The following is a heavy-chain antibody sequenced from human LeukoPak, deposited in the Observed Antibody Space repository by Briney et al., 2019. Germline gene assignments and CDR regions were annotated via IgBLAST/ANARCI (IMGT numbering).Heavy chain of an antibody. J-gene: IGHJ6*03. CDR3: ARVECSGGSCYPIYYYYYMDV. CDR2: VYYSGNT. Sequence: SETLSLTCTVSGGSISSSSYYWGWIRQPPGKGLEWIGSVYYSGNTYYNPSLKSRVTISVDTSKNQFSLKLSSVTAADTAVYYCARVECSGGSCYPIYYYYYMDVWGKGTTVTVSS. D-gene: IGHD2-15*01. V-gene: IGHV4-39*07. CDR1: GGSISSSSYY.